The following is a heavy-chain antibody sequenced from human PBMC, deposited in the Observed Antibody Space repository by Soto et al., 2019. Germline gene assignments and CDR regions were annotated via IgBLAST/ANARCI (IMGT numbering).Heavy chain of an antibody. Sequence: GGSLRLSCTASGFTFGDYAMSWFRQAPGKGLEWVGFIRSKAYGGTTEYAASVKGRFTISRDDSKSIAYLQMNSLKTEDTAVYYCTRFGSYRFSDAFDIWGQGTMVTVSS. D-gene: IGHD3-16*02. CDR3: TRFGSYRFSDAFDI. CDR2: IRSKAYGGTT. J-gene: IGHJ3*02. V-gene: IGHV3-49*03. CDR1: GFTFGDYA.